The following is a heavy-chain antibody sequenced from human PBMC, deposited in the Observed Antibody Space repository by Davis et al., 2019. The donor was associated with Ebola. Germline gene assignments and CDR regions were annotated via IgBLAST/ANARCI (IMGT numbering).Heavy chain of an antibody. J-gene: IGHJ4*02. D-gene: IGHD3-22*01. CDR1: GFTFSSYG. V-gene: IGHV3-30*18. CDR3: AKGDSSGYSGAPYSDY. Sequence: PGGSLRLSCAASGFTFSSYGMHWVRQAPGKGLEWVAVTSYDGSNKYYADSVKGRFTISRDNSKNTLYLQMNSLRAEDTAVYYCAKGDSSGYSGAPYSDYWGQGTLVTVSS. CDR2: TSYDGSNK.